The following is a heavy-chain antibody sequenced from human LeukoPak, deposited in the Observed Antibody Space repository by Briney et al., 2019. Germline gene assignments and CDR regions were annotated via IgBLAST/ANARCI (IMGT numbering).Heavy chain of an antibody. V-gene: IGHV1-8*01. CDR3: ARGPVEAVFGVSTED. CDR2: MNPNSGNT. J-gene: IGHJ6*02. D-gene: IGHD3-10*02. Sequence: ASVKVSCKASGYTYTSYDINWVRQATGQGLEWMGWMNPNSGNTGYAQKFQGRVSMTRDTSISTAYMELSSLRSEDTAVYYCARGPVEAVFGVSTEDWGQGTTVTVSS. CDR1: GYTYTSYD.